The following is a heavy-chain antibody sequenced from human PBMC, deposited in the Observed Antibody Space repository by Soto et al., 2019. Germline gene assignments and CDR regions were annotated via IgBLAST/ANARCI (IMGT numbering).Heavy chain of an antibody. V-gene: IGHV1-69*01. J-gene: IGHJ6*02. CDR3: ARSATVTTPVPFYYYSYGMDV. Sequence: QVQLVQSGAEVKKPGSSVKVSCKASGGTFSSYAISWVRQAPGQGLEWMGGSIPIFGTANYAQKFQGRVTITADESTSTAYMALSSLRSEDTAVYYCARSATVTTPVPFYYYSYGMDVWGQGTTVTVSS. CDR1: GGTFSSYA. D-gene: IGHD4-17*01. CDR2: SIPIFGTA.